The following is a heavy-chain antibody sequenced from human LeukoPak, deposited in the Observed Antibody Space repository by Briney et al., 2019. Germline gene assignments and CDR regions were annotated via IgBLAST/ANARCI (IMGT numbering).Heavy chain of an antibody. V-gene: IGHV4-34*01. CDR1: GGSFSGYY. CDR2: INHSGST. J-gene: IGHJ5*02. D-gene: IGHD3-3*01. CDR3: ARDERYYDFWSGYYDWLDP. Sequence: SETLSLTRAVYGGSFSGYYWSWIRQPPGKGLEWIGEINHSGSTNYNPSLKSRVPISVDTSKNQFSLKLSSVTAADTAVYYCARDERYYDFWSGYYDWLDPWGQGTRVTVS.